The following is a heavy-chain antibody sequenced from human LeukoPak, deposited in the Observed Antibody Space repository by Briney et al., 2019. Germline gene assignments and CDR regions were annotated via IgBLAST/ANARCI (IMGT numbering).Heavy chain of an antibody. J-gene: IGHJ4*02. D-gene: IGHD3-10*01. Sequence: SETLSLTCTVSGGSISSYYWSWIRQPPGKGLEWIGYIYYSGSTNYNPSLKSRVTISVDTSKNQFSLKLSSVTAADTAVYYCARVGSGSYYADYRNFDYWGQGTLVTVSS. CDR1: GGSISSYY. CDR3: ARVGSGSYYADYRNFDY. CDR2: IYYSGST. V-gene: IGHV4-59*01.